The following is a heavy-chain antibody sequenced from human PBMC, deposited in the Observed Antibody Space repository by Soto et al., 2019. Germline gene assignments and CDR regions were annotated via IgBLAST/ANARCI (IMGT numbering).Heavy chain of an antibody. D-gene: IGHD2-21*02. V-gene: IGHV3-33*01. J-gene: IGHJ4*02. Sequence: GGSLRLSCAASGFTFRSYGMHWVRQAPGKGLEWVAVIWYDGSNKYYADSVKGRFTISRDNSKNTLYLQMNSLRAEDTAVYYCARDPLAYCGGDCLYYFDYWGKGTLVTVSS. CDR2: IWYDGSNK. CDR1: GFTFRSYG. CDR3: ARDPLAYCGGDCLYYFDY.